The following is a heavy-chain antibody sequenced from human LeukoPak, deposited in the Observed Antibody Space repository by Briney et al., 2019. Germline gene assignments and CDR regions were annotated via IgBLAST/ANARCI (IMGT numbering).Heavy chain of an antibody. D-gene: IGHD4-17*01. V-gene: IGHV3-30*18. CDR3: AKELPGDYGGAFDI. CDR2: ISYDGSNK. CDR1: GFTFSSYG. J-gene: IGHJ3*02. Sequence: GGSLRLSCAASGFTFSSYGMHWVRQAPGKGLEWVAVISYDGSNKYYADSVKGRFTISRGNSTLYLQMNSLRAEDTAVYYCAKELPGDYGGAFDIWGQGTMVTVSS.